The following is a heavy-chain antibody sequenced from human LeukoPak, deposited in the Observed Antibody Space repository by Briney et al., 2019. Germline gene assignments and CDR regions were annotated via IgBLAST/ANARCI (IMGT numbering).Heavy chain of an antibody. CDR2: INHSGST. CDR1: GESFSGYY. Sequence: SETLSLTCAVYGESFSGYYWSWIRQPPGKGLEWIGEINHSGSTNSNPSLKSRVTISLDTSKNQFSLKLSSVTAADTAVYYGARGRRPDGLYWGQGTLVTVSS. J-gene: IGHJ4*02. CDR3: ARGRRPDGLY. V-gene: IGHV4-34*01. D-gene: IGHD1-14*01.